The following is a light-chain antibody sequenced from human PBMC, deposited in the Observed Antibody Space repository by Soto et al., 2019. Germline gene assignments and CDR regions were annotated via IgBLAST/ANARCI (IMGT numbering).Light chain of an antibody. CDR3: SSYTSTYTVI. V-gene: IGLV2-14*01. CDR2: EVS. CDR1: SSDVGGYNY. J-gene: IGLJ2*01. Sequence: QSVLTQAASVSGSPGQSITISCTGTSSDVGGYNYVSWYQQHPGKAPKLMIYEVSNRPSGVSNRFSGSKSGNTASLTISGLQAEDEADYYCSSYTSTYTVIFGGGTKVTVL.